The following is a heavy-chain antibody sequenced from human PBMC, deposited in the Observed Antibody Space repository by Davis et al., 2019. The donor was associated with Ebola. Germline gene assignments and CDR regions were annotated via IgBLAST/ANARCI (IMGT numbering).Heavy chain of an antibody. V-gene: IGHV3-7*03. CDR1: GFTLSNYW. CDR3: AKFSRAGESD. D-gene: IGHD6-13*01. CDR2: IRPDGSEE. Sequence: RASLRLSCAASGFTLSNYWMSWVRQAPGKGLEWVANIRPDGSEEQYVDSLKGRITISRDNAKNSLYLQVNSLRDEDTAVYYCAKFSRAGESDWGQGTLVTVSS. J-gene: IGHJ4*02.